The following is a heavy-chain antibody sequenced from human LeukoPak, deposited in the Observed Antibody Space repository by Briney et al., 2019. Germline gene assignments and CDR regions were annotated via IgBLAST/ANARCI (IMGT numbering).Heavy chain of an antibody. CDR2: INIGGTNT. Sequence: GGSLRLSCAASGFTFNGYYMSWIRQAPGKGLEWLSYINIGGTNTHYADSVKGRFTISKDNAKKSLYLEMNNLRAEDTAVYYCATDGAGFDTWGQGVLVTVSS. CDR3: ATDGAGFDT. V-gene: IGHV3-11*01. J-gene: IGHJ5*02. CDR1: GFTFNGYY.